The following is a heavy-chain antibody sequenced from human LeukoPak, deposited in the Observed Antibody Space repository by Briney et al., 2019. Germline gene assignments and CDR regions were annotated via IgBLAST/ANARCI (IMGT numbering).Heavy chain of an antibody. D-gene: IGHD2-21*02. CDR1: GGSFSGYY. V-gene: IGHV4-34*01. CDR3: ARGVPAIVVVTARNWFDP. J-gene: IGHJ5*02. Sequence: SETLSLTCAVYGGSFSGYYWSWIRQPPGKGLEWIGEINHSGSTNYNPSLKSRFTISVDTSRNQFSLKLSSVTAADTAVYYCARGVPAIVVVTARNWFDPWGQGTLVTVSS. CDR2: INHSGST.